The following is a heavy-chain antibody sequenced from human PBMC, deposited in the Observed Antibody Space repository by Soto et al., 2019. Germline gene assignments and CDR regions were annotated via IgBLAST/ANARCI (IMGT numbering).Heavy chain of an antibody. CDR2: IYSGGST. D-gene: IGHD6-13*01. CDR1: GFTVSNNY. V-gene: IGHV3-53*01. CDR3: ARSIAAAGTHYYYGMDV. Sequence: GGSLRLSCAASGFTVSNNYMSWVRQAPGKGLEWISVIYSGGSTYYADSVKGRFTISRDNSKNTLYLQMNSLRAEDTAVYYCARSIAAAGTHYYYGMDVWGQGTTVTVSS. J-gene: IGHJ6*02.